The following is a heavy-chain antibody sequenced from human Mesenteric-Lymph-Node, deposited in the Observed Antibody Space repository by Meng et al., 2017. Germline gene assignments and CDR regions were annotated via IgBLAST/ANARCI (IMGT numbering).Heavy chain of an antibody. V-gene: IGHV4-4*02. Sequence: QGQLQDAGTRLVKPSGTLSLACDVSGGSIRNDQWWSWVRQGPGKGLEWIGEIYHSGRTNYNPSVKSRVSMSVDKSQNHFSLRLSSVTAADTAVYYCTTLYGDSISWGQGTLVTVSS. CDR3: TTLYGDSIS. J-gene: IGHJ4*02. D-gene: IGHD4-17*01. CDR1: GGSIRNDQW. CDR2: IYHSGRT.